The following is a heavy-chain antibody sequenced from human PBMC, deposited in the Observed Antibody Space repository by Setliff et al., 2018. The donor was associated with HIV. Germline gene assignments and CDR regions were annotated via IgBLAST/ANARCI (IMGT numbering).Heavy chain of an antibody. Sequence: GASVKVSCKASGYTFITYYMHWVRQAPGQGLEWMGIINPSGGSTNYAQKFQGRVTMTRDTSTSTVYMELSSLRSEDTAVYYCARDQAYSTAWSGFDFWGQGALVTVSS. J-gene: IGHJ4*02. D-gene: IGHD6-13*01. CDR1: GYTFITYY. V-gene: IGHV1-46*01. CDR3: ARDQAYSTAWSGFDF. CDR2: INPSGGST.